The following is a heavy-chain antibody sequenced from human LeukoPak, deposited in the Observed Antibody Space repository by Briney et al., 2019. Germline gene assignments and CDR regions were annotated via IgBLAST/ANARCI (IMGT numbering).Heavy chain of an antibody. CDR2: IYTRGST. Sequence: SETLSLTCTVSGGSINNYYCSWIRKPAAQGQERIGRIYTRGSTNYNPSLKSRVTMSVDTSKNQFSLKLSSVTAADTAVYYCARGRYYSADIGSGGDAFDSWGQGTM. J-gene: IGHJ3*02. D-gene: IGHD3-10*01. V-gene: IGHV4-4*07. CDR3: ARGRYYSADIGSGGDAFDS. CDR1: GGSINNYY.